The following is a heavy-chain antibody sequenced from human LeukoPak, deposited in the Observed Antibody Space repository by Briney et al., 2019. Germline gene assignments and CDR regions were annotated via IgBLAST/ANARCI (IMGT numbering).Heavy chain of an antibody. V-gene: IGHV3-21*01. D-gene: IGHD1-26*01. J-gene: IGHJ4*02. CDR3: ARVAGGSYHFDY. CDR2: ITSTSAYI. CDR1: GFAFSTYS. Sequence: GSLSLSFSASGFAFSTYSMNWVRQAPGKGLEWVSSITSTSAYIYYSDSVKGRFTISRDNAKNSLYLQMNSLRAEDMAVYYCARVAGGSYHFDYWGQGALVTVSS.